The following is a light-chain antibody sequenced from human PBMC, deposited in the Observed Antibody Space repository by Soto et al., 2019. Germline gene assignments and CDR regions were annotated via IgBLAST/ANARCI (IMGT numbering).Light chain of an antibody. CDR2: KAS. Sequence: DIQMTQAHSTLSGAVGDTVSITCRASQTISSWLAWYQQKPGKAPKLLIYKASTLKSGVPSRFSGSGSGTEFTLTISSLQPDDFATYYCQHYNSYSEAFGQGTKVDIK. V-gene: IGKV1-5*03. J-gene: IGKJ1*01. CDR1: QTISSW. CDR3: QHYNSYSEA.